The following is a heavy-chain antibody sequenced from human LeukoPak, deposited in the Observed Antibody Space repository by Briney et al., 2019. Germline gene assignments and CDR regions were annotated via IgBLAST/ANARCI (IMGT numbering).Heavy chain of an antibody. CDR3: ARKALPGNWFDP. CDR1: GDSISSYY. CDR2: IYASGST. V-gene: IGHV4-4*07. J-gene: IGHJ5*02. Sequence: PSETLPLTCTVSGDSISSYYWSWIRQPAGKGLEWIGRIYASGSTNYNPSLKSRVTMSLDTSKNQFSLNLSSVTAADTAVYYCARKALPGNWFDPWGQGTLVTVSS.